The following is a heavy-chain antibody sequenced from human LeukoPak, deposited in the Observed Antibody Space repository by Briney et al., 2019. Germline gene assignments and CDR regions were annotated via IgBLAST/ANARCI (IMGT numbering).Heavy chain of an antibody. Sequence: PGVSLRLSGAASGFTFSSYSMNWVRQAPGQGLEWFLSISSSSSYIYYADSVKGRFTISRDNAKNSLYLQMNSLRAEDTAVYYCARWGLSSGWFNDAFDIWGQGTMVTVSS. V-gene: IGHV3-21*01. CDR2: ISSSSSYI. CDR1: GFTFSSYS. CDR3: ARWGLSSGWFNDAFDI. J-gene: IGHJ3*02. D-gene: IGHD6-19*01.